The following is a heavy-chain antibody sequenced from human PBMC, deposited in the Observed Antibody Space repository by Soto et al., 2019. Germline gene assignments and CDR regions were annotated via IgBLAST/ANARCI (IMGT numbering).Heavy chain of an antibody. CDR3: ARFVRSCSGTTCYTRADV. Sequence: PSGTLFPPFTVFGGALRSDTPHWGGIRQPPRRGLEWIGFIYSSGSTNYNPSLKSRVTMSVDTSKNQFSLKLRSVIAADTAVYHCARFVRSCSGTTCYTRADVWGQGTTVTVSS. CDR1: GGALRSDTPH. V-gene: IGHV4-61*01. D-gene: IGHD2-2*02. J-gene: IGHJ6*02. CDR2: IYSSGST.